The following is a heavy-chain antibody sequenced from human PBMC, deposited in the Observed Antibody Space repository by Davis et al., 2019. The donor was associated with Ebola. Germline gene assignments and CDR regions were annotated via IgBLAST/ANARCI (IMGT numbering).Heavy chain of an antibody. CDR3: AGSVYGDYY. Sequence: GGSLRLSCAASRFTFSSYGMHWVRQAPGKGLEWVAVISYDGNNVCYADSVKGRFTISRDNSKNTLFLQMNSLRAEDTAVYYCAGSVYGDYYWGQGALVTVSS. V-gene: IGHV3-30*03. J-gene: IGHJ4*02. D-gene: IGHD4-17*01. CDR1: RFTFSSYG. CDR2: ISYDGNNV.